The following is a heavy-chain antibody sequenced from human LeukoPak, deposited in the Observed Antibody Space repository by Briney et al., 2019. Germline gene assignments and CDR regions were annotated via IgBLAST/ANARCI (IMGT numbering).Heavy chain of an antibody. CDR3: ARELGGYDAY. J-gene: IGHJ4*02. CDR2: ISYDGSNK. Sequence: GRSLRLSCAASGFTFSSYGMHWVRQAPGKGLEWVAVISYDGSNKYYADSVKGRFTISRDNSKNTLYLQMNSLRAEDTAVYYCARELGGYDAYWGQGTLVTVSS. CDR1: GFTFSSYG. V-gene: IGHV3-30*19. D-gene: IGHD5-12*01.